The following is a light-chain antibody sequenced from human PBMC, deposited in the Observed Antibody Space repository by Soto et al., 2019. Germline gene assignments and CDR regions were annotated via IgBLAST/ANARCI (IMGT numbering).Light chain of an antibody. J-gene: IGKJ1*01. CDR3: QQYNNWLWT. Sequence: EKEMTQSPATLTVSPGERATLSCRPSHSLTGNLAWYQQKPGQPPRLLIYGASTRATGVPARFSGSGSGTEFTLTISSRQSEDFAVYYCQQYNNWLWTFGQGTKVDIK. CDR1: HSLTGN. CDR2: GAS. V-gene: IGKV3-15*01.